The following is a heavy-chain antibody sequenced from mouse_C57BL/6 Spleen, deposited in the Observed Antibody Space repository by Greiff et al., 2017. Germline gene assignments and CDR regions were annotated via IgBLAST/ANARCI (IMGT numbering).Heavy chain of an antibody. Sequence: VQLQQSGAELVRPGSSVKMSCKTSGYTFTSYGINWVKQRPGQGLEWIGYICIGNGYTEYNEKFKGKATLTSDTSSSTAYMQLSSLTSEDSAIYFCARSTLTGSSMDYWGQGTSVTVSS. V-gene: IGHV1-58*01. J-gene: IGHJ4*01. CDR1: GYTFTSYG. CDR3: ARSTLTGSSMDY. CDR2: ICIGNGYT. D-gene: IGHD4-1*01.